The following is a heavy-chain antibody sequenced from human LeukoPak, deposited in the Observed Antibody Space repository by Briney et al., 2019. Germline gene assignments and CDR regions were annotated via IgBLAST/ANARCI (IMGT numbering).Heavy chain of an antibody. CDR2: IWYDGSNK. J-gene: IGHJ4*02. V-gene: IGHV3-33*01. D-gene: IGHD5-12*01. CDR3: ARDKVATVDY. CDR1: GYTFTSYY. Sequence: SCKASGYTFTSYYMHWVRQAPGKGLEWVAVIWYDGSNKYYADSVKGRFTISRDNSKNTLYLQMNSLRAEDTAVYYCARDKVATVDYWGQGTLVTVSS.